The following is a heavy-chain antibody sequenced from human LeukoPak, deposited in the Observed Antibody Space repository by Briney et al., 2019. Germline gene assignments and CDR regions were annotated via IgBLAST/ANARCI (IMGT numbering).Heavy chain of an antibody. CDR1: GGSISSSNYH. V-gene: IGHV4-39*01. D-gene: IGHD3-22*01. Sequence: KTSETLSLTCTVSGGSISSSNYHWGWIRQPPGKGLEWIGSFYYSGSTYYNPSLKSRVTISVDTSKNQFSLKLTSVIAADTAVYYCARHYDTSRYYYSFDYWGQGTLVTVSS. CDR2: FYYSGST. J-gene: IGHJ4*02. CDR3: ARHYDTSRYYYSFDY.